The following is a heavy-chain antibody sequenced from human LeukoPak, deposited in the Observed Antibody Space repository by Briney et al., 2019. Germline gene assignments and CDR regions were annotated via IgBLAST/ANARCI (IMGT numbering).Heavy chain of an antibody. CDR3: ARQRRDGYNYVYFDY. CDR1: GASISSGSYY. J-gene: IGHJ4*02. Sequence: SETLSLTCTVSGASISSGSYYWSWIRQPAGKGLEWIGRIYTSGTTNYSPSLKSRLTISLDTSKNQFSLKLSSVTAADTAVYYCARQRRDGYNYVYFDYWGQGTLVTVSS. V-gene: IGHV4-61*02. D-gene: IGHD5-24*01. CDR2: IYTSGTT.